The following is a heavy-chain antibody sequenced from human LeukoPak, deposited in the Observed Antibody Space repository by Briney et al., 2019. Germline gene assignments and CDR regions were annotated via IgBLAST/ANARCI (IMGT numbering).Heavy chain of an antibody. J-gene: IGHJ4*02. CDR1: GASIDSSSYY. Sequence: PSETLSLTCTVSGASIDSSSYYWGWIRQPPGKGLEWIASIHYSGRSYYNPSLKGRVTISVDRSKNNFSLKLFSVTAADTAVFYCARGRARTYYDSSGYSDYFDYWGQGTLVTVSS. CDR3: ARGRARTYYDSSGYSDYFDY. CDR2: IHYSGRS. V-gene: IGHV4-39*07. D-gene: IGHD3-22*01.